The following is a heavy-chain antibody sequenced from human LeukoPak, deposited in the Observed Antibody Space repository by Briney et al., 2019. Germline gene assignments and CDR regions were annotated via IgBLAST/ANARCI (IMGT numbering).Heavy chain of an antibody. V-gene: IGHV3-23*01. CDR1: GFTFSSLG. CDR3: ARGLSSGRMFYFDF. D-gene: IGHD6-19*01. CDR2: VSGSGTGT. Sequence: GGSLRLSCAASGFTFSSLGMTWARQAPGKGLEWVSAVSGSGTGTYYADSVKGRFTISRDNSKNTLYLQMNSLRAEDTAVYYCARGLSSGRMFYFDFWGQGTLVTVSS. J-gene: IGHJ4*02.